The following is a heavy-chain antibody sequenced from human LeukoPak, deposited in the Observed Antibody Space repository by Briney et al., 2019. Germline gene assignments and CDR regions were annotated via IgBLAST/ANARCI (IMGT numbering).Heavy chain of an antibody. J-gene: IGHJ6*04. CDR1: GFTFSSYS. CDR3: ARPGVDTAMVYYYYYRMDV. V-gene: IGHV3-21*01. Sequence: GGSLRLSCAASGFTFSSYSMNWVRQAPGKGLEWVSSISSSSSYIYYADSVKGRFTISRDNAKNSLYLQMNSLRAEDTAVYYCARPGVDTAMVYYYYYRMDVWGKGTTVTVSS. D-gene: IGHD5-18*01. CDR2: ISSSSSYI.